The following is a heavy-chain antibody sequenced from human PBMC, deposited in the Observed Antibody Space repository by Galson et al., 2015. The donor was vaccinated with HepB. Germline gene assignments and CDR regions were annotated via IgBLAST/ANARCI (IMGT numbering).Heavy chain of an antibody. J-gene: IGHJ3*02. Sequence: SLRLSCAASAFSFRNYVMHWVRQTPGKGLEWVTTISCDETTKFYGDSVKGRFTISRDNSKNTLFLQMNNLRVDDTAVYYCARGRYDNGGYYPDIWGQGTMVTVSS. D-gene: IGHD3-22*01. CDR3: ARGRYDNGGYYPDI. CDR1: AFSFRNYV. V-gene: IGHV3-30*03. CDR2: ISCDETTK.